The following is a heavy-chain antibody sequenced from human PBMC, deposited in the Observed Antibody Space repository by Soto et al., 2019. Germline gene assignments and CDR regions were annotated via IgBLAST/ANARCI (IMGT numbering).Heavy chain of an antibody. CDR1: GGSISSYY. Sequence: QVQLQESGPGLVKPSETLSLTCTVSGGSISSYYWSWIRQPPGKGLEWIGYIYYSGSINYNPSLKSRVTISVDTSKNQFSLKLSSVTAADTAVYYCARARRYFDYDFDYWGQGTLVTVSS. CDR3: ARARRYFDYDFDY. J-gene: IGHJ4*02. CDR2: IYYSGSI. D-gene: IGHD3-9*01. V-gene: IGHV4-59*01.